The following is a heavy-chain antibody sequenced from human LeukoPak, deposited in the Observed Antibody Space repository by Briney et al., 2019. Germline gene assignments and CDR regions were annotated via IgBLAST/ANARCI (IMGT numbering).Heavy chain of an antibody. CDR2: IYTSGST. CDR3: ARRGTTVSSSDY. J-gene: IGHJ4*02. V-gene: IGHV4-61*02. Sequence: SETLSLTCTVSGGSISSGSYYWSWIRQPAGKGLEWIGRIYTSGSTNYNPSLKSRVTISVDTPKNQFSLKLSSVTAADTAVYYCARRGTTVSSSDYWGQGTLVTVSS. CDR1: GGSISSGSYY. D-gene: IGHD4-17*01.